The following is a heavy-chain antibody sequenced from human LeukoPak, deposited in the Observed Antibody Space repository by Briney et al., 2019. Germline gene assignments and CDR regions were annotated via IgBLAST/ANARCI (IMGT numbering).Heavy chain of an antibody. D-gene: IGHD5-24*01. CDR1: GFTFTTYW. CDR2: IKQDGSEK. Sequence: GGSLRLSCAASGFTFTTYWMSWVRQAPGKGLEWVANIKQDGSEKYYVDSVKGRFTISRDNAKNSLYLQMNSLRAEDTAVYYCAREAVDGVYYFDYWGQGTLVTVSS. V-gene: IGHV3-7*01. CDR3: AREAVDGVYYFDY. J-gene: IGHJ4*02.